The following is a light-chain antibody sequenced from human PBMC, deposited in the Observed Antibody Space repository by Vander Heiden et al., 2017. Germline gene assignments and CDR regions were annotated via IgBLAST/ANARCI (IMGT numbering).Light chain of an antibody. CDR2: AAS. J-gene: IGKJ1*01. CDR1: QSISSY. Sequence: IQMTHSPSSLSASVGDRVTITCRASQSISSYLNWYQQKPGKAPKLLIYAASSLQSGVPSRFSGSGSGTDFTITISSLQPEDFATYYCQQSYSTPPTFGQGTKVESK. CDR3: QQSYSTPPT. V-gene: IGKV1-39*01.